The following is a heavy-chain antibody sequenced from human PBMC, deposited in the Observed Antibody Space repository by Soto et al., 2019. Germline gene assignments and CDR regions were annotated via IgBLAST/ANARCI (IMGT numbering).Heavy chain of an antibody. CDR1: GYSFTSQY. Sequence: QVQLVQSGAEVKKPGASVKISCEASGYSFTSQYVHWVRQAPGQGLEWMGIINPNGGSTTYAQKLPGSDPKSTDRASVSVYGELGSLCSWSTAVYFCSREQWLRPGGGGTEPLDIWGQGTMVTVAS. J-gene: IGHJ3*02. CDR2: INPNGGST. V-gene: IGHV1-46*03. D-gene: IGHD6-19*01. CDR3: SREQWLRPGGGGTEPLDI.